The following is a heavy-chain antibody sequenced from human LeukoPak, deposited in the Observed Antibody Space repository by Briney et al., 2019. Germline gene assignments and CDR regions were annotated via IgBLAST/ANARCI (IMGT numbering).Heavy chain of an antibody. V-gene: IGHV1-69*05. CDR2: IIPIFGTA. J-gene: IGHJ4*02. CDR1: GGTFSSYA. CDR3: ARGQTYYYDSSGYYHFDY. Sequence: SVKDSCKASGGTFSSYAISWVRQAPGQGLEWMGGIIPIFGTANYAQKFQGRVTITTDESTSTAYMELSSLRSEDTAVYYCARGQTYYYDSSGYYHFDYWGQGTLVTVSS. D-gene: IGHD3-22*01.